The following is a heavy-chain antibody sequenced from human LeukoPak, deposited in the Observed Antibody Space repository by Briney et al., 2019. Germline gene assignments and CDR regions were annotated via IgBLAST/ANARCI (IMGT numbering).Heavy chain of an antibody. CDR3: ASPTSYWAGTGPRFDF. D-gene: IGHD2-8*02. V-gene: IGHV1-69*05. CDR2: IDPSFLTT. Sequence: SVKVSCKAFGCTFSRLSINWVRQAPGLGPEWMGMIDPSFLTTNYAQKLQGRVTITTDKSTATAYMELSSLKSEDTAIYFCASPTSYWAGTGPRFDFWGQGSLVTVSS. J-gene: IGHJ4*02. CDR1: GCTFSRLS.